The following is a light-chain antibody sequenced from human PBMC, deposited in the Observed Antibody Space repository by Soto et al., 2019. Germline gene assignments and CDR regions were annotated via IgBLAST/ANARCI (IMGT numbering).Light chain of an antibody. J-gene: IGLJ2*01. V-gene: IGLV2-8*01. CDR1: SNDLGGYNY. CDR3: SSYGGSDNLI. CDR2: EVR. Sequence: QSALTQPPSASGSPGQSVTISCTGSSNDLGGYNYVSWYQHHPGKAPKLIIYEVRERPSGVPGRFSGSKSGNTASLTVSGLQAEDEADYYCSSYGGSDNLIFGGGTKLTVL.